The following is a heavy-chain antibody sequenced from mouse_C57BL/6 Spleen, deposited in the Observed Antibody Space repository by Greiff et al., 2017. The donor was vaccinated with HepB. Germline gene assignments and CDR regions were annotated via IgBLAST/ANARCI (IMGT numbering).Heavy chain of an antibody. D-gene: IGHD3-1*01. J-gene: IGHJ4*01. CDR3: VRQAGTSGAMDY. V-gene: IGHV10-1*01. Sequence: VQLKESGGGLVQPKGSLKLSCAASGFSFNTYAMNWVRQAPGKGLEWVARIRSKSNNYATYYADSVKDRFTISRDDSESMLYLQMKNLKTEDTAMYYCVRQAGTSGAMDYWGQGTSVTVSS. CDR1: GFSFNTYA. CDR2: IRSKSNNYAT.